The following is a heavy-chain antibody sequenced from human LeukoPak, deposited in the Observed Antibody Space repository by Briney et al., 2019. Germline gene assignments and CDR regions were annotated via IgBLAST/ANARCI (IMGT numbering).Heavy chain of an antibody. Sequence: GGSLKLSCAASGFTVSSNYMSWVRQAPGKGLEWVSVIYSGGGTYYAXSVKGRFTISRDNSKNTLYLQMNSLKAEDTAVYYCARGSGGSYYYFDYWGQGTLVTVSS. CDR2: IYSGGGT. D-gene: IGHD1-26*01. V-gene: IGHV3-66*01. J-gene: IGHJ4*02. CDR1: GFTVSSNY. CDR3: ARGSGGSYYYFDY.